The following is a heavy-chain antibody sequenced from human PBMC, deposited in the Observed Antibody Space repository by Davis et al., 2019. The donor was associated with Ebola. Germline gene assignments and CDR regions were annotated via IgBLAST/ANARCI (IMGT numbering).Heavy chain of an antibody. CDR3: ARGGTRANWFDP. Sequence: AASVKVSCKASGYTFTGYYMHWVRQAPGQGLEWMGWINPNSGGTNYAQKFQGWVTMTRDTSISTAYMELSRLRSDDTAVYSCARGGTRANWFDPWGQGTLVTVSS. V-gene: IGHV1-2*04. CDR1: GYTFTGYY. D-gene: IGHD3-10*01. CDR2: INPNSGGT. J-gene: IGHJ5*02.